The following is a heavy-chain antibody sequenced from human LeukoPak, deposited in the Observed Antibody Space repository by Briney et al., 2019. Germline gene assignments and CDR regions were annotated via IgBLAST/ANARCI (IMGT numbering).Heavy chain of an antibody. CDR2: INPNSGGT. Sequence: ASVKVSCKASGYTFTGYYMHWVRQAPGQGLEWMGWINPNSGGTNYAQKFQGRVTMTRDTSISTAYMELSRLRSDDTAVYYCARDPVPTYCSSTCCYFHNWFDPWGQGTLVTVSS. J-gene: IGHJ5*02. V-gene: IGHV1-2*02. CDR3: ARDPVPTYCSSTCCYFHNWFDP. CDR1: GYTFTGYY. D-gene: IGHD2-2*01.